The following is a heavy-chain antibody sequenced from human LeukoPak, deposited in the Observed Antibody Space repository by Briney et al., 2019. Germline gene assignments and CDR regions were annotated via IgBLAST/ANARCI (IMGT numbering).Heavy chain of an antibody. D-gene: IGHD5-18*01. Sequence: PSETLSLTCAVYGVSFSGYYWSWIRQPLGKGLEWIGEINHNGSTKYNPSLNRRVTISVDTSKTQFYLKLSSVTAADTAVYYCARLLGYGDKGAFDYWGQGTMVTVSS. V-gene: IGHV4-34*01. CDR2: INHNGST. CDR1: GVSFSGYY. J-gene: IGHJ4*02. CDR3: ARLLGYGDKGAFDY.